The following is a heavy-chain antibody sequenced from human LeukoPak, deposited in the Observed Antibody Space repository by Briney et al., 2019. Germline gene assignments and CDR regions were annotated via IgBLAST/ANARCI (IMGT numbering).Heavy chain of an antibody. Sequence: PGGSLRLSCAASGFTFSGSAMHWVRQASGKGLEWVGRIRSKANSYATAYAASVKGRFTISRDDSKNTAYLQMNSLKTEDTAVYYCTRPKAVAGNWNGYWGQGTLVTVSS. J-gene: IGHJ4*02. CDR1: GFTFSGSA. V-gene: IGHV3-73*01. CDR3: TRPKAVAGNWNGY. CDR2: IRSKANSYAT. D-gene: IGHD6-19*01.